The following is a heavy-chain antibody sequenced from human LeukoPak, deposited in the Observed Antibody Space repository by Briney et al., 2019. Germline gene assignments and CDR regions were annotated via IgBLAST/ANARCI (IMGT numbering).Heavy chain of an antibody. J-gene: IGHJ4*02. CDR1: GFTFSSYW. CDR2: IKKDGSEK. V-gene: IGHV3-7*01. CDR3: AREAYYYDSTFDY. D-gene: IGHD3-22*01. Sequence: GGSLRLSCAASGFTFSSYWMSWVRQAPGKGLEWVANIKKDGSEKYYVDSVKGRFTISRDNAKNPLYLQMNSLRAEDTAVYYCAREAYYYDSTFDYWGQGTLVTVSS.